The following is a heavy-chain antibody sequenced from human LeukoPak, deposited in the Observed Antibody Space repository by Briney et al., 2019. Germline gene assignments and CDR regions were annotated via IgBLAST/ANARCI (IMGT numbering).Heavy chain of an antibody. D-gene: IGHD3-16*01. J-gene: IGHJ4*03. CDR3: ASLRVPGYFDY. CDR2: IYYSGST. CDR1: GGSISTSY. V-gene: IGHV4-59*01. Sequence: SETLSLTCTVSGGSISTSYWSWLRQSPGKGLEWIGYIYYSGSTNYNPSLKSRVTISVDTSKNQFSLKLSSVTAADTAVFYCASLRVPGYFDYWGQGTLVTVSS.